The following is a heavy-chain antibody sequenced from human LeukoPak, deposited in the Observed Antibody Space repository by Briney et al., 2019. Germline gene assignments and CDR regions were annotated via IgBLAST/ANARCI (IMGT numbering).Heavy chain of an antibody. CDR3: ARLRFDFWSGYTHPYFDY. V-gene: IGHV4-39*01. Sequence: PSETLSLTCTFSGGSMSSSSYSWGWIRQPPGKGLEWVGSIYYSGTTYYNPSLKSRVTISVDTSKIQFCLKLSSVADTDMAVYFCARLRFDFWSGYTHPYFDYWGQGTLVTVSS. CDR2: IYYSGTT. D-gene: IGHD3-3*01. J-gene: IGHJ4*02. CDR1: GGSMSSSSYS.